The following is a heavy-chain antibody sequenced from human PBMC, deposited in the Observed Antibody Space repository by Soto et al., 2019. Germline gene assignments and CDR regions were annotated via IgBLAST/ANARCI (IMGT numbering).Heavy chain of an antibody. D-gene: IGHD1-1*01. CDR1: GGTFSTYG. Sequence: QVHLVQSGAEVKKPAASVKVSCQASGGTFSTYGITWVRQAPGHGLEWMGAIHPVFASTSSSQLFRGRLSITADEVSSTDYMELSDLTSEDTAFYYGPTAGLRGTAIGKFEQGVHGTLVTV. CDR2: IHPVFAST. CDR3: PTAGLRGTAIGKFEQ. V-gene: IGHV1-69*01. J-gene: IGHJ4*01.